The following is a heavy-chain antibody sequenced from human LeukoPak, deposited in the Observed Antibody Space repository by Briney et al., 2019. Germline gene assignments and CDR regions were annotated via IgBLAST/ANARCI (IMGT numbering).Heavy chain of an antibody. CDR2: ISSGDRT. D-gene: IGHD3-9*01. CDR1: GFTFSSYA. Sequence: GGSLRLSCAASGFTFSSYAMNWVRQAPGRGLEWVAGISSGDRTFHAESVKGRFTISRDKSKDTLYLQMNSLRAEDTAVYYCAKDATASPYFHWFDNWGQGTQVIVSS. CDR3: AKDATASPYFHWFDN. J-gene: IGHJ4*02. V-gene: IGHV3-23*01.